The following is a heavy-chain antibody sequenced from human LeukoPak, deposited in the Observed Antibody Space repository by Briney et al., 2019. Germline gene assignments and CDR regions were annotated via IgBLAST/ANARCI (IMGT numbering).Heavy chain of an antibody. CDR2: IYYSGST. CDR3: ARAITGTTYAFNI. J-gene: IGHJ3*02. CDR1: GGSISNYY. Sequence: PSETLSLTCTVSGGSISNYYWSWIRQPPGKGLEWIGYIYYSGSTNYNPSLKSRVTISVDTSKNQFSLKLSSVTAADTAVYYCARAITGTTYAFNIWGQGTMVTVSS. V-gene: IGHV4-59*01. D-gene: IGHD1-20*01.